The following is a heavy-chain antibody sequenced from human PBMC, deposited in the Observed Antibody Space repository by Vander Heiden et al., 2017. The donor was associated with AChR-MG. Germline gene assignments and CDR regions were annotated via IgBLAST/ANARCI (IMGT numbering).Heavy chain of an antibody. D-gene: IGHD5-12*01. CDR3: ARSEDVDIVPF. V-gene: IGHV4-61*01. Sequence: HVQLQESGPGLVRPSETLSLPCTVPGASVNSISHYWSWIRQPPGKGLEWIGYIYHSGNTNYKPSLQSRVTISADTSKNQFSLRLSSVTAADTAVYYCARSEDVDIVPFWGQGTLVTVSS. CDR1: GASVNSISHY. CDR2: IYHSGNT. J-gene: IGHJ4*02.